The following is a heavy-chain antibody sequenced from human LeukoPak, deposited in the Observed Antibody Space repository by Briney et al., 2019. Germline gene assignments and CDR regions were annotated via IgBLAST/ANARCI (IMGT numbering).Heavy chain of an antibody. CDR1: GFTFSRYW. CDR2: IKPDGSEK. V-gene: IGHV3-7*05. D-gene: IGHD5-12*01. CDR3: ARDNSGSDPEHWAR. Sequence: GGSLRLSCAASGFTFSRYWMSWVRQAPGKGLEWVANIKPDGSEKYYVDSVKGRFTISRDSAKNSLYLQMNSLRAEDTAVYYCARDNSGSDPEHWARWGQGTLVIVSS. J-gene: IGHJ4*02.